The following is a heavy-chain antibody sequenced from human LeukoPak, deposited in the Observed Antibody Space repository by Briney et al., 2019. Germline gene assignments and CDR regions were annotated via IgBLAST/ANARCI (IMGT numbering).Heavy chain of an antibody. CDR3: ARSGYCSGGSCYSGAFDI. CDR1: GYTFKSYG. Sequence: GASVKVSCKASGYTFKSYGISWVRQAPGQGLEWMGWISAYNGNTNYAQKFQGRVTMTTDTSTSTAYMELRSLRSDDTAVYYCARSGYCSGGSCYSGAFDIWGQGTMVTVSS. V-gene: IGHV1-18*01. D-gene: IGHD2-15*01. CDR2: ISAYNGNT. J-gene: IGHJ3*02.